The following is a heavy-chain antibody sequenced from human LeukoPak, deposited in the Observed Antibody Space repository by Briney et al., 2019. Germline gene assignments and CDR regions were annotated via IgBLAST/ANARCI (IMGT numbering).Heavy chain of an antibody. Sequence: PGGSLRLSCAASGFTFSSYSMNWVRQAPGKGLEWVSSISSSSSYRYYADSVKGRFTISRDNAKNSLYLQMNGLRAEDTAVYYCARDNGSFDFWGQGTLVTVSS. J-gene: IGHJ4*02. CDR1: GFTFSSYS. CDR2: ISSSSSYR. CDR3: ARDNGSFDF. D-gene: IGHD2-8*01. V-gene: IGHV3-21*01.